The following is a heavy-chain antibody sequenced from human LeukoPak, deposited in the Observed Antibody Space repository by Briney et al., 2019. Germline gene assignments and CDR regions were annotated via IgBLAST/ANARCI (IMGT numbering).Heavy chain of an antibody. V-gene: IGHV3-23*01. CDR1: GFTFSSYA. CDR3: AKGAGAEAFHI. J-gene: IGHJ3*02. CDR2: ISNSGGGT. Sequence: GGSLRLPCAASGFTFSSYAMSWVRQAPGKGLEWVSGISNSGGGTYYADSVKGRFTISRDNSESTLYLQMNSLRADDAAVYYCAKGAGAEAFHIWGQGTMVTVSS. D-gene: IGHD1-26*01.